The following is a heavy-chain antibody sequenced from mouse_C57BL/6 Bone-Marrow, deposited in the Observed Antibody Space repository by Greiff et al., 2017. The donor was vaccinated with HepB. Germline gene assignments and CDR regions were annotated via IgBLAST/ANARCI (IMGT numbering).Heavy chain of an antibody. V-gene: IGHV1-61*01. CDR2: IYPSDSET. J-gene: IGHJ3*01. CDR1: GYTFTSYW. Sequence: QVQLQQPGAELVRPGSSVKLSCKASGYTFTSYWMDWVKQRPGQGLEWIGNIYPSDSETHYNQKFKDKATLTVDKSSSTAYMQLSSLTSEDSAVYYCARDYGSRVFAYWGQGTLVTVSA. D-gene: IGHD1-1*01. CDR3: ARDYGSRVFAY.